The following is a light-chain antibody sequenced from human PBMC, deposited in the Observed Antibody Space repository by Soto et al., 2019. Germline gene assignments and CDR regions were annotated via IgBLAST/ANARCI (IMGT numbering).Light chain of an antibody. J-gene: IGKJ4*01. CDR2: RAS. V-gene: IGKV3-15*01. CDR1: QSINSN. CDR3: QQYNNWPRAT. Sequence: IVMTQSPATLSVSPGERATLSCRASQSINSNLAWYQQKPGQAPRLLMFRASIRATGFPARFSGSGSVTEFNITISSLQSEYSAIYYCQQYNNWPRATFGGGTKVDIK.